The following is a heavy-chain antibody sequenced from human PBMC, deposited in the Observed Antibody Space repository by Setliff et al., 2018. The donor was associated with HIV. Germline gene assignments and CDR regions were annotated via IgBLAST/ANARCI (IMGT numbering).Heavy chain of an antibody. D-gene: IGHD3-16*01. CDR3: ARGGETMKNYYYYYMDV. V-gene: IGHV4-61*09. Sequence: PSETLSLTCTVSGGSIGSGYYYWSWIRQTAGTGLEWIGHIYTSGSTNYNPSLKSRVTISVDTSKNQFSLKLSSVTSSDTSVYYCARGGETMKNYYYYYMDVWGKGTTVTVSS. J-gene: IGHJ6*03. CDR1: GGSIGSGYYY. CDR2: IYTSGST.